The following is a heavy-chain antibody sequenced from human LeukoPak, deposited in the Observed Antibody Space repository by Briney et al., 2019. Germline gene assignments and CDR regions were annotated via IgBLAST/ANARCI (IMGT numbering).Heavy chain of an antibody. J-gene: IGHJ4*02. V-gene: IGHV3-23*01. CDR1: GFTLSIYA. CDR2: ISGSGDST. CDR3: AKDRQLLRLDTATGY. D-gene: IGHD5-18*01. Sequence: KAGGSLRLSCAASGFTLSIYAMSWVRQAPGKGLEWVSGISGSGDSTYYADSVKGRFTISRDNSKNTLYLQMNSLRAEDTAVYYCAKDRQLLRLDTATGYWGQGTLVTVSS.